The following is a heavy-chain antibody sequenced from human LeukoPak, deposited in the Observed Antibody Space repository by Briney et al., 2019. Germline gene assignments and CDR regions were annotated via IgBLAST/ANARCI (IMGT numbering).Heavy chain of an antibody. D-gene: IGHD3-3*01. Sequence: SETLSLTCTVSGGSISSSTYYWGWIRQPPGKGLDWIGSVYYSGSTYYNPSLKSRVTMSVDTSMNHFSLKLTSVTAAGTAVYYCARHIYDFWSGYFQPRHFDYWGQGTLVTVSS. CDR2: VYYSGST. CDR3: ARHIYDFWSGYFQPRHFDY. CDR1: GGSISSSTYY. V-gene: IGHV4-39*01. J-gene: IGHJ4*02.